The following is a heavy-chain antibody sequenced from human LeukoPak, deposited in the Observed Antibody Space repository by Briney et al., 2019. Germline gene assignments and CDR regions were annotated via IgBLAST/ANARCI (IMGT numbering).Heavy chain of an antibody. CDR2: ISWNSGSI. D-gene: IGHD6-19*01. V-gene: IGHV3-9*01. CDR3: AKDGSGGAYYYMDV. Sequence: GGSLRLSCAASGFTFDDYAMHWVRQAPGKGLEWVSGISWNSGSIGYADSAKGRFTISRDNAKNSLYLQMNSLRAEDTALYYCAKDGSGGAYYYMDVWGKGTTVTVSS. CDR1: GFTFDDYA. J-gene: IGHJ6*03.